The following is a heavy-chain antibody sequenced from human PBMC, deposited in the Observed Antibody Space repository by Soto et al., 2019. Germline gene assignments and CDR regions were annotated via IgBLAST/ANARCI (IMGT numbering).Heavy chain of an antibody. D-gene: IGHD2-2*01. V-gene: IGHV4-59*08. CDR2: IYYSGST. CDR1: GGSISSYY. Sequence: PSETLSLTCTVSGGSISSYYWSWIRQPPGKGLEWIGYIYYSGSTNYNPSLKSRVTISVDTSKNQFSLKLSSVTAADTAVYYCARQALGYCSSTSCYSANWFDPWGQGTLVTVSS. J-gene: IGHJ5*02. CDR3: ARQALGYCSSTSCYSANWFDP.